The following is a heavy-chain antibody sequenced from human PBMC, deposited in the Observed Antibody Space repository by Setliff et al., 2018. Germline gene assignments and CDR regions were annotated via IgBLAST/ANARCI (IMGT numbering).Heavy chain of an antibody. CDR1: GFTFSSYS. D-gene: IGHD3-10*01. J-gene: IGHJ4*02. Sequence: PGGSLRLSCAASGFTFSSYSMNWVRQAPGKGLEWVSYISSSSSTIYYADSVKGRFTISRDNAKNSLYLQMNSLRAEDTAVYYCARGLGEITMVRGVRVKWGQGTLVTVSS. CDR2: ISSSSSTI. V-gene: IGHV3-48*04. CDR3: ARGLGEITMVRGVRVK.